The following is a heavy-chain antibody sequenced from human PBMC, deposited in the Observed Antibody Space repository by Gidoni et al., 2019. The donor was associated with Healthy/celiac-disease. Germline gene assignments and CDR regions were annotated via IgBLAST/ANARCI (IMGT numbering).Heavy chain of an antibody. CDR3: AKFEWERTNAFDI. D-gene: IGHD1-26*01. CDR2: ISWNSGSI. CDR1: GFTFDDYA. J-gene: IGHJ3*02. V-gene: IGHV3-9*01. Sequence: EVQLVESGGGLVQPGRSLRLSCAASGFTFDDYAMHWVRQAPGKGLEWVSGISWNSGSIGYADSVKGRFTISRDNAKNSLYLQMNSLRAEDTALYYCAKFEWERTNAFDIWGQGTMVTVSS.